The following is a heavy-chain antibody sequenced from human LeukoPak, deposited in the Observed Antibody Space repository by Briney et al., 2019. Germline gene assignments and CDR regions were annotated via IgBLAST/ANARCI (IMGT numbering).Heavy chain of an antibody. Sequence: PGGSLRLSCTASGFTFSSYSMNWVRQTPGKGLEWVSYISSSSSTIYYADSVKGRFTISRDNAKNSLYLQMNSLRAEDTAVYYCVSRTTRLYYYYNLDVWGKGTTVTVYS. CDR1: GFTFSSYS. CDR3: VSRTTRLYYYYNLDV. J-gene: IGHJ6*03. V-gene: IGHV3-48*04. D-gene: IGHD1/OR15-1a*01. CDR2: ISSSSSTI.